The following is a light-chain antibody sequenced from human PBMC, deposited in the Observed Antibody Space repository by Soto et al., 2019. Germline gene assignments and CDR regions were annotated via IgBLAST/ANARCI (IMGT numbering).Light chain of an antibody. CDR2: HAS. V-gene: IGKV1-5*02. CDR3: QKYNSYS. CDR1: QSISNW. J-gene: IGKJ1*01. Sequence: DIPLTQSPSALPASVGDRVTFICRASQSISNWLAWYQQKPGTAPKVLIYHASNLQSGVPSRFSGSGSGTEFTLTISSLKPDDFATYYCQKYNSYSFGQGTKVDI.